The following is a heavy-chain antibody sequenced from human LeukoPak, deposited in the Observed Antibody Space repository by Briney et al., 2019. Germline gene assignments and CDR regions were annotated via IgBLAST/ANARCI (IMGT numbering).Heavy chain of an antibody. CDR2: INSDGSST. V-gene: IGHV3-74*01. J-gene: IGHJ4*02. D-gene: IGHD3-22*01. CDR1: GFTFSSYW. CDR3: ARDQHYYDSSGYYRSLRFVFDY. Sequence: GGSLRLSCAASGFTFSSYWMHWVRQAPGKGLVWVSRINSDGSSTSYADSVKGRFTISRDNAKNTLYLQMNSLRAEDTAVYYCARDQHYYDSSGYYRSLRFVFDYWGQGTLVTVSS.